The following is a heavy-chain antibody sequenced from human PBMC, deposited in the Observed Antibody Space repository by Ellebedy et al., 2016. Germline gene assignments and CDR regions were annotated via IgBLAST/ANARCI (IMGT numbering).Heavy chain of an antibody. Sequence: SETLSLTXAVYGGSFSGYYWSWIRQPPGKGLEWIGEINHSGSTNYNPSLKSRVTMSVDTSKNQFSLKLSSVTAADTAVYYCARQGRDIVVVPAAIDGYYYYYMDVWGKGTTVTVSS. CDR1: GGSFSGYY. CDR2: INHSGST. D-gene: IGHD2-2*02. J-gene: IGHJ6*03. V-gene: IGHV4-34*01. CDR3: ARQGRDIVVVPAAIDGYYYYYMDV.